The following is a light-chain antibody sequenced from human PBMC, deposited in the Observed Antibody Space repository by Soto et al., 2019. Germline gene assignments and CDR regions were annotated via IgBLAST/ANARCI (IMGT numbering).Light chain of an antibody. CDR1: QSVSSY. CDR3: QQYGSSPLT. J-gene: IGKJ4*01. CDR2: GAS. V-gene: IGKV3D-15*02. Sequence: PGERATLSCMASQSVSSYLAWYQQKPGQAPRLLFYGASTRATGIPARFSGSGYGSEFTLTISSLQSEDFAVYYCQQYGSSPLTFGGGTKVDIK.